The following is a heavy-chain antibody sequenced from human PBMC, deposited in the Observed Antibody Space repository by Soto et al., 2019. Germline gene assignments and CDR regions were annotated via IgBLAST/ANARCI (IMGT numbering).Heavy chain of an antibody. V-gene: IGHV4-34*01. CDR1: GGSFSGYY. CDR3: ARNLPMVVAATDGWFDP. J-gene: IGHJ5*02. Sequence: PSETLSLTCAVYGGSFSGYYWSWIRQPPGKGLEWIGEINHSGSTNYNPSLKSRVTISVDTSKNQFSLKLSSVTAADTAVYYCARNLPMVVAATDGWFDPWGQGTLVTVSS. CDR2: INHSGST. D-gene: IGHD2-15*01.